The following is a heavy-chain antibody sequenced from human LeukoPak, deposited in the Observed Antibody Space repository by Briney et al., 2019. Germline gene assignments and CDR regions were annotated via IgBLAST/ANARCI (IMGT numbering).Heavy chain of an antibody. CDR3: ARSSGSYYHLPFDY. Sequence: GGSLRLSCAASGFPFNVQTMSWVRQAPGKGLEWVALISYDGSNKYYADSVKGRFTISRDNSKNTLYLQMDSLRAEDTALYYCARSSGSYYHLPFDYWGQGTLVTVSS. J-gene: IGHJ4*02. V-gene: IGHV3-30*04. D-gene: IGHD3-10*01. CDR1: GFPFNVQT. CDR2: ISYDGSNK.